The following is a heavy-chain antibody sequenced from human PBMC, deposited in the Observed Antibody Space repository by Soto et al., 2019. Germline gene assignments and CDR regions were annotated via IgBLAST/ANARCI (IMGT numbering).Heavy chain of an antibody. Sequence: SSETLSLTCTVSGGSISRYYWSWFRQPPGKGLEWIGYIYYSGSTNYNPSLKSRVTISVDTSKNQFSLKLSSVTAADTAVYYCARLAPAITFFGLVKHRDVMAVWGQGTTVTVSS. D-gene: IGHD3-3*01. J-gene: IGHJ6*01. CDR2: IYYSGST. V-gene: IGHV4-59*01. CDR3: ARLAPAITFFGLVKHRDVMAV. CDR1: GGSISRYY.